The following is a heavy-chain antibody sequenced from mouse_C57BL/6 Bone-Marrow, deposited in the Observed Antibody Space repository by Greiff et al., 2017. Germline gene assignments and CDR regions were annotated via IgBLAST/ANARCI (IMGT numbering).Heavy chain of an antibody. V-gene: IGHV2-2*01. CDR2: IWSGGST. CDR1: GFSLTSYG. Sequence: VNVVESGPGLVQPSQSLSITCTVSGFSLTSYGVHWVRQSPGKGLEWLGVIWSGGSTDYNAAFISRLNISKDNSKTQVFFKMNSLQADDTAIYYCARKNDDYEGYFDVWGTGTTVTVSS. D-gene: IGHD2-4*01. CDR3: ARKNDDYEGYFDV. J-gene: IGHJ1*03.